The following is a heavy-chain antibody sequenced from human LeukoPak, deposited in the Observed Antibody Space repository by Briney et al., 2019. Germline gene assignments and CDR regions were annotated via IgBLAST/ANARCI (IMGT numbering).Heavy chain of an antibody. CDR2: ISGGGVAI. CDR1: GFTVSTNY. V-gene: IGHV3-23*01. Sequence: PGGSLRLSCVASGFTVSTNYMSWVRQAPGKGLQWVSAISGGGVAIYYADSVKGRFTISRDNSKNTLYLQMNSLRAEDTAVYYCAKDGFDYYDSSGYYYFNYWGQGTLVTVSS. CDR3: AKDGFDYYDSSGYYYFNY. J-gene: IGHJ4*02. D-gene: IGHD3-22*01.